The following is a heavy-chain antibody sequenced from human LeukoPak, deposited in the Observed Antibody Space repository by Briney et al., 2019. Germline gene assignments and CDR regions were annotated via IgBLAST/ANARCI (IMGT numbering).Heavy chain of an antibody. Sequence: ASVKVSCKVSGYTLTELSMHWVRQAPGKGLEWMGGFDPEDGETIYAQKFQGRVTITADESTSTAYMELSSLRSEDTAVYYCASKSTVTSSIRHYYYYYGMDVWGQGTTVTVSS. CDR3: ASKSTVTSSIRHYYYYYGMDV. J-gene: IGHJ6*02. CDR1: GYTLTELS. CDR2: FDPEDGET. V-gene: IGHV1-24*01. D-gene: IGHD4-17*01.